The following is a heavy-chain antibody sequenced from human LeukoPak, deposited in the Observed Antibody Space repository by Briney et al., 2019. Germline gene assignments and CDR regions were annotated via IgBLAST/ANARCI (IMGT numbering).Heavy chain of an antibody. CDR3: AKVLGNSFDY. CDR1: GFIFSDHD. Sequence: GGSLRLSCVVSGFIFSDHDMNWVRQAPGKGLEWVSSIKNSGDTTYYADSVKGRFTISRGISKNTLYLQMNSLRAEDTAIYYCAKVLGNSFDYWGQGTLVTVSS. J-gene: IGHJ4*02. V-gene: IGHV3-23*01. CDR2: IKNSGDTT. D-gene: IGHD2-15*01.